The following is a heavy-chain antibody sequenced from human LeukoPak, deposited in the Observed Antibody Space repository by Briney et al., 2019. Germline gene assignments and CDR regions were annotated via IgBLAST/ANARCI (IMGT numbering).Heavy chain of an antibody. V-gene: IGHV4-59*11. Sequence: SETLSLTCTVSGGSISSHHWGWIRQPPGKGLEWIAYLIDSVYTKDNPSLQSRLTLSADTSRNQFSLRLSSVTSAHTAVYYRVTLKRGSIYGYFDFWGQGIKVTVSS. J-gene: IGHJ4*02. CDR1: GGSISSHH. D-gene: IGHD5-18*01. CDR3: VTLKRGSIYGYFDF. CDR2: LIDSVYT.